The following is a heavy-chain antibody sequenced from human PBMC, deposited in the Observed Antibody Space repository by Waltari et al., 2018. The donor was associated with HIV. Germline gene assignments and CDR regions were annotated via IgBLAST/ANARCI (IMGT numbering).Heavy chain of an antibody. Sequence: QVQLVQSGAELKKPGSSVKVSCRASGGIFSSNGITWVRQAPGQGLEWMGGFIPIFGTPNYAQKFQVGVTVTAGESAGTAYMELRSLRAEDTAGYYCARRFTWNKSYYYYGVAVWGQGTTVTVSS. CDR3: ARRFTWNKSYYYYGVAV. J-gene: IGHJ6*02. CDR2: FIPIFGTP. CDR1: GGIFSSNG. D-gene: IGHD3-10*01. V-gene: IGHV1-69*01.